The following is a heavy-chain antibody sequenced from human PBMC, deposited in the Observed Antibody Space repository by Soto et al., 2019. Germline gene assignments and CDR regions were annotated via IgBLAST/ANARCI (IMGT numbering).Heavy chain of an antibody. CDR3: ASYDYVWGSLGY. D-gene: IGHD3-16*01. J-gene: IGHJ4*02. CDR1: GFAFSGYY. V-gene: IGHV3-11*03. CDR2: ISSSSSST. Sequence: GGSLRLSCAASGFAFSGYYMSWIRQAPGRGLEWVSYISSSSSSTNYADSVKGRFTISRDNAKNSVYLQMNSLRADDTAVYGCASYDYVWGSLGYWGKGTLVTVSS.